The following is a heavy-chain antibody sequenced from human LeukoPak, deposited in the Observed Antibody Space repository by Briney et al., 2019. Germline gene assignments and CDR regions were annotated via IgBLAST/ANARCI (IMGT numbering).Heavy chain of an antibody. J-gene: IGHJ5*02. CDR1: GGSISSYR. CDR2: IYYSGST. D-gene: IGHD1-1*01. V-gene: IGHV4-59*01. CDR3: ARVGGWNDGDWFDP. Sequence: SETLSLTCNVSGGSISSYRWSWLRQPPGKGLEWIGYIYYSGSTNYNPSLKSRVTISVDTSKNQFSLKLSSVTAADTAVYYCARVGGWNDGDWFDPWGQGTLVTVSS.